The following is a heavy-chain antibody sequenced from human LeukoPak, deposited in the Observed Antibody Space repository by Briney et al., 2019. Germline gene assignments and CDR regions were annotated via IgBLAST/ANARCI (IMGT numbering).Heavy chain of an antibody. J-gene: IGHJ4*02. CDR2: ISSSSSYI. D-gene: IGHD6-13*01. CDR3: ARDRGTIAAATRSLYYFDY. V-gene: IGHV3-21*01. CDR1: GFTFSSYS. Sequence: GGSLRLSCAASGFTFSSYSMNWVRQAPGKGLEWVSSISSSSSYIYYADSVKGRFTISRDNAKNSLYLQMNSLRAEDTAVYYCARDRGTIAAATRSLYYFDYWGQGTLVTVSS.